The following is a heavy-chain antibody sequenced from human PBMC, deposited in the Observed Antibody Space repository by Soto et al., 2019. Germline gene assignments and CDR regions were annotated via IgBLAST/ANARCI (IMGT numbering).Heavy chain of an antibody. CDR3: ARWGIAVGDY. D-gene: IGHD6-19*01. Sequence: QVQLVESGGGVVQPGRSLRLSCAASGFTFSSYGMHWVRQAPGKGLEWVAVIWYDGNNKYYADSVKGRFTISRDNSKNTLYRQMNMLRSEDTAVYYCARWGIAVGDYWGQGTLVTVSS. CDR1: GFTFSSYG. V-gene: IGHV3-33*01. J-gene: IGHJ4*02. CDR2: IWYDGNNK.